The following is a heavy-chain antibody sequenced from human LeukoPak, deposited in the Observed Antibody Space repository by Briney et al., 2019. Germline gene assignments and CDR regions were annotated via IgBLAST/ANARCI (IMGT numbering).Heavy chain of an antibody. CDR3: AKNMIVVALDAFDI. J-gene: IGHJ3*02. CDR1: GFTFSSYS. Sequence: PGGSLRLSCAASGFTFSSYSMNWVRQAPGKGLEWVSSISSSSGYIYYADSVKGRFTISRDNAKNSLYLQMNSLRAEDTAVYYCAKNMIVVALDAFDIWGQGTMVTVSS. V-gene: IGHV3-21*01. CDR2: ISSSSGYI. D-gene: IGHD3-22*01.